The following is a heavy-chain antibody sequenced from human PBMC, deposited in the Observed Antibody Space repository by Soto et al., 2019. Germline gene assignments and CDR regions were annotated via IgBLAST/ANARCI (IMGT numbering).Heavy chain of an antibody. CDR1: GFTFSSSS. Sequence: GGSLRLSCAVSGFTFSSSSMNWVRQAPGKGLEWVSSISSTSGYIYYADSVKGRFTIARDNAKNSLYLHMNSLRVEDTAVYYCARVRSSGINWFDPWGQGTLVTVSS. J-gene: IGHJ5*02. V-gene: IGHV3-21*01. D-gene: IGHD1-26*01. CDR2: ISSTSGYI. CDR3: ARVRSSGINWFDP.